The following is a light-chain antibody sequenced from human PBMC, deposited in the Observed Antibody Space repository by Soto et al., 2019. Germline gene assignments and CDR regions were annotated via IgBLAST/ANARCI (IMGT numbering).Light chain of an antibody. V-gene: IGKV3-15*01. CDR2: GVS. CDR1: HYMTNT. CDR3: QQYNKWPSLT. J-gene: IGKJ4*01. Sequence: EVVLTQSPDTVSLSPGDRAALSCRASHYMTNTLAWYQQRPGQAPRLLIYGVSTRATGIPDRFSGSGFGTEFTLTIDSLQSEDSAIYYCQQYNKWPSLTFGGGTKVDIK.